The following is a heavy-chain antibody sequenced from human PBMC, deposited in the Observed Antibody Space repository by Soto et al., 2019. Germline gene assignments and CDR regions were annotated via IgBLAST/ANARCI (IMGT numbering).Heavy chain of an antibody. CDR1: GFTFSSYG. J-gene: IGHJ3*02. V-gene: IGHV3-30*18. CDR2: ISYDGSNK. Sequence: QVQLVESGGGVVQPGRSLRLSCAASGFTFSSYGMHWVRQAPGKGLEWVAVISYDGSNKYYADSVKGRFTISRDNSKNTLYLQMNSLRAEDTAVYYCAKDVSSSFPDAFDIWGQGTMVTVSS. CDR3: AKDVSSSFPDAFDI. D-gene: IGHD6-6*01.